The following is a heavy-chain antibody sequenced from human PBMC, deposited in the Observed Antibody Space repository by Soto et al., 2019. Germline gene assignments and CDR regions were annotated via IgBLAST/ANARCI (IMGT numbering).Heavy chain of an antibody. CDR1: GYTFTSYD. CDR2: INAGNGNT. CDR3: XXXXXXXILDY. Sequence: QVQLVQSGAEEKKPGASVKVSCKASGYTFTSYDMHWVRQAPGQRLEWMGWINAGNGNTKYSQKFQGRVTITRDTSASTAYXELXXXXXXXXXXXXXXXXXXXXILDYWGQGTLVTVSS. V-gene: IGHV1-3*05. J-gene: IGHJ4*02.